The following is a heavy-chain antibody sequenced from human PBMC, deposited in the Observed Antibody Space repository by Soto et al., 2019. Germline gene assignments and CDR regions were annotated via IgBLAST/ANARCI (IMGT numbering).Heavy chain of an antibody. V-gene: IGHV3-48*02. CDR1: GFTFSSYS. J-gene: IGHJ6*02. D-gene: IGHD2-2*01. CDR2: ISSSSTI. CDR3: ARDLDCSSTSCYFRRLLRNYGMDV. Sequence: GGSLRLSCAASGFTFSSYSMNWVRQAPGKGLEWVSYISSSSTIYYADSVKGRFTISRDNAKNSLYLQMNSLRDEDTAVYYCARDLDCSSTSCYFRRLLRNYGMDVWGQGTTVTVSS.